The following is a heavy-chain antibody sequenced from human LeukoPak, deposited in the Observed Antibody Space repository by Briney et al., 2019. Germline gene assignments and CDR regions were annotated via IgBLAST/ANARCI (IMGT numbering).Heavy chain of an antibody. D-gene: IGHD6-13*01. J-gene: IGHJ5*02. V-gene: IGHV1-69*06. CDR3: ARQEGISIAAAEWFDP. CDR2: IIPIFGTA. Sequence: ASVKVSCKASGGTFSSYAISWVRQAPGQGLEWMGGIIPIFGTANYAQKFQGRVTITADKSTSTAYMELSSLRSEDTAVYYCARQEGISIAAAEWFDPWGQGTLVTVSS. CDR1: GGTFSSYA.